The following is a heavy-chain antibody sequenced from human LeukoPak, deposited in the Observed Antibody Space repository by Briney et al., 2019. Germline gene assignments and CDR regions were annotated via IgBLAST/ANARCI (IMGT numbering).Heavy chain of an antibody. CDR2: IYTSGST. J-gene: IGHJ5*02. D-gene: IGHD3-9*01. V-gene: IGHV4-61*02. Sequence: KPSETLSLTCTVSGGSISSGSYYWSWIRQPAGKGLEWIGRIYTSGSTNYNPSLKSRVTISVDTSKNQFSLKLSSVTAADTAVYYCARANGSVLRYFDWFWGFDPWGQGTLVTVSS. CDR1: GGSISSGSYY. CDR3: ARANGSVLRYFDWFWGFDP.